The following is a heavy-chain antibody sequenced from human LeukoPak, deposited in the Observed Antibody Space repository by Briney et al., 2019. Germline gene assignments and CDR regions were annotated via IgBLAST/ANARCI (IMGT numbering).Heavy chain of an antibody. CDR2: MNHSGST. D-gene: IGHD1-1*01. CDR3: VTQGNWT. V-gene: IGHV4-34*01. Sequence: SETLSLTCAVYGGSFSGYYWSWIRQPPGKGLEWIGEMNHSGSTNYNPSLKSRVTISVDTSKNQFSLKLSSVTAADTAVYYCVTQGNWTWGQGTLVTVSS. CDR1: GGSFSGYY. J-gene: IGHJ4*02.